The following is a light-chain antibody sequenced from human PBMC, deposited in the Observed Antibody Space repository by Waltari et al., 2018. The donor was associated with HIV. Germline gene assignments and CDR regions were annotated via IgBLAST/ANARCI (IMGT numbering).Light chain of an antibody. CDR1: SSNIVRTT. J-gene: IGLJ2*01. Sequence: QSVLTQPPSASGTPGQSVTISCSGSSSNIVRTTVNLYHQLPGTAPKLLIYSNNQRPSGVPDLFSGSKSGTSASLAISGIQSEDEADYDCSAWDDSLHGPGVLFGGGTKLTVL. CDR2: SNN. CDR3: SAWDDSLHGPGVL. V-gene: IGLV1-44*01.